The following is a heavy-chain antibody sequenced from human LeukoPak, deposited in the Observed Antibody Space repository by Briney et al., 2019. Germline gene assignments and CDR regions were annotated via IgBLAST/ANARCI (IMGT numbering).Heavy chain of an antibody. D-gene: IGHD2-21*02. CDR1: GYTFTGYY. CDR2: INPNSGGT. CDR3: ARAYCGGDCYSWDSNWFDP. J-gene: IGHJ5*02. V-gene: IGHV1-2*02. Sequence: ASVKVSCKASGYTFTGYYMHWVRQAPGQGLEWMGWINPNSGGTNYAQKFQGRVTMPRDTSISTAYMELSRLRSDDTAVYYCARAYCGGDCYSWDSNWFDPWGQGTLVTVSS.